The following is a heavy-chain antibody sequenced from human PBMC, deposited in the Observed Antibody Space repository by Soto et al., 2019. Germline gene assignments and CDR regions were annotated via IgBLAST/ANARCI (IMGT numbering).Heavy chain of an antibody. CDR3: GRDAVRGVSYYYYYGLDV. J-gene: IGHJ6*02. V-gene: IGHV4-31*03. D-gene: IGHD3-10*02. CDR2: ISYSGTT. Sequence: QVQLQESGPVRVKPSQTLSLTCTVSGGSVSSGGSYGSWIRQHPEKRLEWIGYISYSGTTYYNPSLKSRVTISVDTSKNLFSLRLTSVTAADTAVYYCGRDAVRGVSYYYYYGLDVWGRGTTVTVSS. CDR1: GGSVSSGGSY.